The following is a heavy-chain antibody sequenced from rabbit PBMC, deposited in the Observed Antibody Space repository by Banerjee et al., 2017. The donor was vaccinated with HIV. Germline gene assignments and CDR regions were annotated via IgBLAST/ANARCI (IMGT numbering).Heavy chain of an antibody. V-gene: IGHV1S45*01. CDR2: INTISGDT. Sequence: QEQLEESGGDLVKPEGSLTLTCTASGFSFSNGYVMCWVRQAPGKGLEWIACINTISGDTVYATWAKGRFTISKSSSTTVTLQMTSLTAADTATYFCARDSGSGWYLDRLDLRGPGTLVTVS. CDR3: ARDSGSGWYLDRLDL. CDR1: GFSFSNGYV. J-gene: IGHJ3*01. D-gene: IGHD1-1*01.